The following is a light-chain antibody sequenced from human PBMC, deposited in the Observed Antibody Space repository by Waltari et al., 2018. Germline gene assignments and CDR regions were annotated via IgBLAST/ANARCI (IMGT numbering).Light chain of an antibody. Sequence: QSALTQPASVSGSPGQSITISCTGTSSAVGSCNLVSWYQQYPGKAPNIMIYDDNRSPSGVSDRFSGSKSGNTASLTISGVQAEDEADYYCCSYAGSYTWVFGGGTKLTVL. CDR2: DDN. J-gene: IGLJ3*02. CDR1: SSAVGSCNL. V-gene: IGLV2-23*01. CDR3: CSYAGSYTWV.